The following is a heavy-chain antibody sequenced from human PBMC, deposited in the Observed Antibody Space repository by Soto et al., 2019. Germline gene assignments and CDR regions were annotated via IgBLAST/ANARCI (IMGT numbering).Heavy chain of an antibody. V-gene: IGHV4-34*01. CDR2: INNSGST. J-gene: IGHJ6*03. D-gene: IGHD3-16*02. CDR3: ARGANDYIWGSYRSYYYCYYMDV. Sequence: SETLSLTCAVYGGSFSGYYWSWIRQPPGKGLEWIGEINNSGSTNYNPYIKSRVTISVDTAKDQFSLKLSSVTAADTAVYYCARGANDYIWGSYRSYYYCYYMDVWGKGTTVTVSS. CDR1: GGSFSGYY.